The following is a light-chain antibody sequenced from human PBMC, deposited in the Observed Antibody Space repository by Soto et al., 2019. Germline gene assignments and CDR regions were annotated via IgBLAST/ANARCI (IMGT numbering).Light chain of an antibody. Sequence: DIQMTQSPSTLSASVGDRVTITCRASQSISSWLAWYQRKPGKAPKLLIYGASSLESGVPSRFSGSGSGTEFTLTISSLQPDDFATYYCQQYNIYWTFGQGTKVDIK. CDR2: GAS. J-gene: IGKJ1*01. CDR3: QQYNIYWT. CDR1: QSISSW. V-gene: IGKV1-5*01.